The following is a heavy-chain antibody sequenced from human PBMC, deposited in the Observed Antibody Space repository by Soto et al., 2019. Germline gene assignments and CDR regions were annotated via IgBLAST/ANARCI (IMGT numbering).Heavy chain of an antibody. CDR1: GGTFRTYA. Sequence: QVQLLQSGAEVKKPGSSVRVSCEASGGTFRTYAISWVRQAPGQGLEWMGEIIPIFGTINYAQKFQGRLTITADESTATVYMDLRSLRYDDTALYYCAKGAVAGTPTSYYYYGMDVWGQGTTVTVSS. V-gene: IGHV1-69*12. J-gene: IGHJ6*02. CDR3: AKGAVAGTPTSYYYYGMDV. CDR2: IIPIFGTI. D-gene: IGHD6-19*01.